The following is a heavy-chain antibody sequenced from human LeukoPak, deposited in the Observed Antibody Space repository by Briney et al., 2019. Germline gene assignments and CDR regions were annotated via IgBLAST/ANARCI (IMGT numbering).Heavy chain of an antibody. V-gene: IGHV1-2*02. J-gene: IGHJ4*02. D-gene: IGHD1-26*01. CDR1: GYSFTDFY. CDR3: ARGRYVGELVGYFDY. CDR2: INPDSGAT. Sequence: GASVKVSCKASGYSFTDFYMHWVRQAPGQGLEWMGWINPDSGATNYAQKFQGRVTMTRDTPISTVSMEVSRLRSDDTAIFYCARGRYVGELVGYFDYWGQGTVVTVSS.